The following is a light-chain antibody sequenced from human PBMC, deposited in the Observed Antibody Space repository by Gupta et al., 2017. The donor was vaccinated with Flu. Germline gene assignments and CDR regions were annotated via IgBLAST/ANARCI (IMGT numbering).Light chain of an antibody. V-gene: IGKV3-11*01. Sequence: VLTQSPAPLSLSAGERATLSCRACQSVSNYLAWYQQKPGKAPRLLIYVVSNRATGIPARFSGSGSGTDFTLTISSLEPEDFAVYYCQQRSNWFITFGQGTRLEIK. CDR2: VVS. J-gene: IGKJ5*01. CDR1: QSVSNY. CDR3: QQRSNWFIT.